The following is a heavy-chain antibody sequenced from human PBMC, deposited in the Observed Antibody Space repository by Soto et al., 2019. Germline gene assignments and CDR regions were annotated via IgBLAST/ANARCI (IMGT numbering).Heavy chain of an antibody. CDR2: ISYDGSNR. D-gene: IGHD2-15*01. V-gene: IGHV3-30*18. Sequence: QVQLVESGGGVVQPGRSLRLSCAASGFTFSSYGMHWVRQAPGKGLEWVAVISYDGSNRYYADSVKGRFTISRDNSKNTMYLQMNSLRAEDTAVYYCAKDYCSGGSCYRYYYYGMDVWGQGTTVTVSS. J-gene: IGHJ6*02. CDR1: GFTFSSYG. CDR3: AKDYCSGGSCYRYYYYGMDV.